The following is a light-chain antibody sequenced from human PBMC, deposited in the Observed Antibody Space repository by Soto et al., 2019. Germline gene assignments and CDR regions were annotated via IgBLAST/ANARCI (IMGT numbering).Light chain of an antibody. CDR2: LAS. J-gene: IGKJ1*01. CDR3: QQYGSSPWT. Sequence: EIVLTQSPGTLSLSLGERATLSCGASQSITNNYLAWYQQKPGQAPRLLIYLASNRAAGIPDRFSGSGSGADFTLTINRLEPEDFAVYHCQQYGSSPWTFGQGTKVDIK. V-gene: IGKV3-20*01. CDR1: QSITNNY.